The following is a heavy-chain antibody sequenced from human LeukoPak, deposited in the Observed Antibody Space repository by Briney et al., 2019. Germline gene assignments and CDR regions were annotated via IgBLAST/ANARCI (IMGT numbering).Heavy chain of an antibody. CDR1: GGSIRSYY. J-gene: IGHJ4*02. CDR3: ARVSVAEAHIDY. V-gene: IGHV4-59*01. Sequence: SETLSLTCTVSGGSIRSYYWSWIRQAPGQGLEWIGYIYYSGSTNYNPSLKSRVTISVDTSKNQFSLKLSSVTAADTAVYYCARVSVAEAHIDYWGQGTLVTVSS. D-gene: IGHD6-19*01. CDR2: IYYSGST.